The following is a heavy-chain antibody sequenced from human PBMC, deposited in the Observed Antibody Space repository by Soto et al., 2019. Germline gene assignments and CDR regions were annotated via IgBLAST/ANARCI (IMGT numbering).Heavy chain of an antibody. CDR3: ANHPRGNWFDA. V-gene: IGHV3-15*07. Sequence: EVQLVQSGGGLVEPGGSLRLSCAASGFSFSNVWMNWVRQAPGKGLEWVGRIKSKTDGGTTEFTAPVKGRFTISRGDSKNTLYLEMNRLKTEDTAVYYCANHPRGNWFDAWGQGAVVTVPS. J-gene: IGHJ5*02. CDR2: IKSKTDGGTT. CDR1: GFSFSNVW.